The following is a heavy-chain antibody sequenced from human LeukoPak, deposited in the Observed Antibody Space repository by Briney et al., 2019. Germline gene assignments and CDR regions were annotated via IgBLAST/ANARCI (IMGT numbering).Heavy chain of an antibody. J-gene: IGHJ4*02. D-gene: IGHD3-22*01. CDR3: AREKSDSSAYRFDY. Sequence: PSETLSLTCTVSGGSISSSSYYWGWIRQPPGKGLEWVANIKQDGSEKYYVDSVKGRFTISRDNAKNSLYLQMNSLRAEDTAVYYCAREKSDSSAYRFDYWGQGTLATVSS. V-gene: IGHV3-7*01. CDR1: GGSISSSSYY. CDR2: IKQDGSEK.